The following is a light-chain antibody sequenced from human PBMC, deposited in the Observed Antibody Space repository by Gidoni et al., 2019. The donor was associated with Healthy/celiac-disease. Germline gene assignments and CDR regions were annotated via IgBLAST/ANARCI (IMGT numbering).Light chain of an antibody. CDR3: QQYNNWPPVT. CDR1: QSVSSN. V-gene: IGKV3-15*01. CDR2: GAP. Sequence: EIVMTQSPATRSVSPGERATISCRASQSVSSNLAWYQQKPGQAPRLLIYGAPTSATGIPARFSGSGSGTEFTLTISSLQSEDFAVYYCQQYNNWPPVTFAPXTKVDIK. J-gene: IGKJ3*01.